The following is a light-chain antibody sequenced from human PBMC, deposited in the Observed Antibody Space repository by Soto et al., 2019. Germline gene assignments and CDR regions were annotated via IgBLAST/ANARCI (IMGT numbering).Light chain of an antibody. CDR2: GAS. J-gene: IGKJ5*01. CDR3: QQRHMWPIT. CDR1: QSVSSTY. V-gene: IGKV3D-20*02. Sequence: VVMTQSPATLSVSPGERATLSCRASQSVSSTYLAWYQQKPGQAPRLLIYGASTRATGIPARFSGSGSGTDFTLTISSLEPEDSAVYYCQQRHMWPITFGQGTRLEIK.